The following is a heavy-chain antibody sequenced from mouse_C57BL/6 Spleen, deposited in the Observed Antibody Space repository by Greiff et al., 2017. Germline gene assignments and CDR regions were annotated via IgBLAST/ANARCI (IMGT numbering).Heavy chain of an antibody. CDR1: GFTFTDYY. J-gene: IGHJ4*01. CDR3: ARYPSHYGNYDYYAMDY. D-gene: IGHD2-1*01. V-gene: IGHV7-3*01. CDR2: IRNKANGYTT. Sequence: EVQRVESGGGLVQPGGSLSLSCAASGFTFTDYYMSWVRQPPGKALEWLGFIRNKANGYTTEYSASVKGRFTISRDNSQSILYLQMNALRAEDSATYYCARYPSHYGNYDYYAMDYWGQGTSVTVSS.